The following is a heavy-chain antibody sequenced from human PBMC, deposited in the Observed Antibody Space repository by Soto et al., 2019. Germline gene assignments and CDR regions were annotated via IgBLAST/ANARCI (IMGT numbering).Heavy chain of an antibody. CDR2: IYHSGST. D-gene: IGHD3-10*01. Sequence: QVQLQESGPGLVKPSGTLSLTCAVSGGSISSSNWWSWVRQPPGKGLEWIGEIYHSGSTNYNLSPKRRVTISVDKSKNQFSLKLSSVTAADTAVYYCARSRAVWFGGYMTYWGQGTLVTVSS. CDR3: ARSRAVWFGGYMTY. V-gene: IGHV4-4*02. CDR1: GGSISSSNW. J-gene: IGHJ4*02.